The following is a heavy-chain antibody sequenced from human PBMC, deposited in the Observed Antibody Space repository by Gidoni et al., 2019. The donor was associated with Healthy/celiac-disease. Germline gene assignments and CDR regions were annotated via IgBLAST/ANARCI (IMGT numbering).Heavy chain of an antibody. CDR3: AREADYYDSSGYLGY. CDR1: GYTFTGYY. J-gene: IGHJ4*02. Sequence: QVQLVQSGAEVKKPGASVKVSCKASGYTFTGYYMHWVRQAPGQGLEWMGWINPNSGGTNYAQKFQGRVTMTRDTSISTAYMELSRLRSDDTAVYYCAREADYYDSSGYLGYWGQGTLVTVSS. D-gene: IGHD3-22*01. V-gene: IGHV1-2*02. CDR2: INPNSGGT.